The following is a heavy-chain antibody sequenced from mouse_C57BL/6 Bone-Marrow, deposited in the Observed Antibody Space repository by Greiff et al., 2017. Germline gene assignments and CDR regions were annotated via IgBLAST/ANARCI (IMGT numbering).Heavy chain of an antibody. J-gene: IGHJ3*01. V-gene: IGHV1-18*01. CDR3: ARDSNYGEGFAY. D-gene: IGHD2-5*01. CDR1: GYTFTDYN. CDR2: INPNNGGT. Sequence: EVQLQQSGPELVKPGASVKIPCKASGYTFTDYNMDWVKQSHGKSLEWFGDINPNNGGTIYNQKFKGKATLTVDKSTSTAYMELRSLTSEDTAVYYCARDSNYGEGFAYWGQGTLVTVSA.